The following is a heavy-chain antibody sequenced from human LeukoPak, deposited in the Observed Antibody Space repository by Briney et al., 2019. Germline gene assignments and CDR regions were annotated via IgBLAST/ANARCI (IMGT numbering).Heavy chain of an antibody. J-gene: IGHJ3*02. D-gene: IGHD6-19*01. V-gene: IGHV4-4*02. CDR1: GGSISSSNW. Sequence: PSETLSLTCAVSGGSISSSNWWSWVRQPPGKGLEWIGEIYHSGSTNYNPSLKSRVTISVDKSKNQFSLKLSSVTAADTAVYYCARTSSGWYDGFDIWGQGTMVTVSS. CDR2: IYHSGST. CDR3: ARTSSGWYDGFDI.